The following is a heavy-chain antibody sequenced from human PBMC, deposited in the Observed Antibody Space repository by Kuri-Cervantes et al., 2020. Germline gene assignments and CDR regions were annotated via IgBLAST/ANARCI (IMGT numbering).Heavy chain of an antibody. CDR3: ARAGSEVGTFDY. J-gene: IGHJ4*02. D-gene: IGHD1-26*01. Sequence: SETLSLTCAVYGGSFSDYSWSWIRQPPGKGLEWIGEINHSGSTNYNPSLKSRLTISVDTSKNQFSLKLSSVTAADTAVYYCARAGSEVGTFDYWGQGTLVTVSS. V-gene: IGHV4-34*01. CDR1: GGSFSDYS. CDR2: INHSGST.